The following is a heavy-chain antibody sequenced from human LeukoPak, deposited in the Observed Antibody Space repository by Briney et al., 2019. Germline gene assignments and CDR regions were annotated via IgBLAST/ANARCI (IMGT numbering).Heavy chain of an antibody. V-gene: IGHV1-69*05. D-gene: IGHD1-26*01. CDR2: IIPIFGTA. CDR3: ARVVGATAFDC. J-gene: IGHJ4*02. CDR1: GGTFSSYA. Sequence: SVKVSCKASGGTFSSYAISWVRQAPGQGLEWMGRIIPIFGTANYAQKFQGRVTITTDESTSTAYMELSSLRSEDTAVYYCARVVGATAFDCWGQGTLATVSS.